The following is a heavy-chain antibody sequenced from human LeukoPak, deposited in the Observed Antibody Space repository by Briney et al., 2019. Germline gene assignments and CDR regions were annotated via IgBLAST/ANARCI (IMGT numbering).Heavy chain of an antibody. CDR1: GGSISSGGYY. CDR3: ARSAKTIFGVVIDY. D-gene: IGHD3-3*01. J-gene: IGHJ4*02. Sequence: PSETLSLTCTVSGGSISSGGYYWSWIRQPPGKGLEWIGYIYHSGSTYYNPSLKSRVTISVDRSKNQFSLKLSSVTAADTAVYYCARSAKTIFGVVIDYWGQGTLVTVSS. V-gene: IGHV4-30-2*01. CDR2: IYHSGST.